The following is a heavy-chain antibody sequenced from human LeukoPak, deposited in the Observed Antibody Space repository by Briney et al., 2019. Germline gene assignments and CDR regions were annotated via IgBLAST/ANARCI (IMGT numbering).Heavy chain of an antibody. CDR3: ARGRYSKMRWFDP. D-gene: IGHD2-15*01. V-gene: IGHV4-34*01. CDR1: GGSFSGYY. CDR2: INHSGST. Sequence: SETLSLTCAVYGGSFSGYYWSWIRQPPGKGLEWIGEINHSGSTNYNPSLKSRVTISVDTSKNQFSLKLSSVTAADTAVYYCARGRYSKMRWFDPWGQGTLVTVSS. J-gene: IGHJ5*02.